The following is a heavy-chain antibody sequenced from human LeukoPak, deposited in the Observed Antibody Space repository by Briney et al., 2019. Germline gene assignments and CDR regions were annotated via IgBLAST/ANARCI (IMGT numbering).Heavy chain of an antibody. CDR2: IIPIFGTA. Sequence: GASVKVSCKASGGTFSSYAISWVRQAPGQGLEWMGGIIPIFGTANYAQKFQGRVTMTEDTSTDTAYMELSSLRSEDTAVYYCATEPSYYYDSSGPGAFDYWGQGTLVTVSS. D-gene: IGHD3-22*01. J-gene: IGHJ4*02. CDR3: ATEPSYYYDSSGPGAFDY. V-gene: IGHV1-69*06. CDR1: GGTFSSYA.